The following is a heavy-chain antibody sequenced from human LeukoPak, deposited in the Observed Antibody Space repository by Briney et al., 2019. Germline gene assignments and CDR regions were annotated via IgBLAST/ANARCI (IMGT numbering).Heavy chain of an antibody. D-gene: IGHD3-22*01. CDR1: GGPISSSNW. J-gene: IGHJ4*02. CDR3: AREGVSSGYYYGGNYFDY. V-gene: IGHV4-4*02. Sequence: SETLSLTCAVSGGPISSSNWWSWVRQPPGKGLEWIGEIYHSGSTNYNPSLKSRVTISVDTSKNQFSLKLSSVTAADTAVYYCAREGVSSGYYYGGNYFDYWGQGTLVTVSS. CDR2: IYHSGST.